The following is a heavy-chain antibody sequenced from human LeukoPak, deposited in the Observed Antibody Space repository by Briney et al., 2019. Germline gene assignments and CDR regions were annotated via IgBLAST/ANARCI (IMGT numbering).Heavy chain of an antibody. Sequence: GRSLRLSCAASGFTFSSYGMHWVRQAPGKGLEWVAVISYDGSNKYYADSVKGRFTISRDNSKNTLYLQMNSLRAEDTAVYYCAKGLQQLVRWGAFDIWGQGTMVTVSS. CDR3: AKGLQQLVRWGAFDI. J-gene: IGHJ3*02. CDR1: GFTFSSYG. CDR2: ISYDGSNK. D-gene: IGHD6-13*01. V-gene: IGHV3-30*18.